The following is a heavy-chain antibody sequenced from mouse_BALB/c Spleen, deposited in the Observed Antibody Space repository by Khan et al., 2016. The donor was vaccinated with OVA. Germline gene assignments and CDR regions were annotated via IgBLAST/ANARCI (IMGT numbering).Heavy chain of an antibody. D-gene: IGHD1-1*01. CDR3: ARVYGGDFDY. J-gene: IGHJ2*01. V-gene: IGHV3-2*02. Sequence: EVQLQESGPGLVKPSQSLSLTCTVTGYSITSDYAWNWIRQFPGNKLEWRGLISYSGNTNYNPSLKSRISITRDTSKNQFFLQLNSVTTEDTATYYCARVYGGDFDYWGQGTTLTVSS. CDR2: ISYSGNT. CDR1: GYSITSDYA.